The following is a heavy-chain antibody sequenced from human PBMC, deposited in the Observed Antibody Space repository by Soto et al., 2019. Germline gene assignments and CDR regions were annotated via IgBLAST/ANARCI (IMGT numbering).Heavy chain of an antibody. CDR1: GYTFTNFG. J-gene: IGHJ4*02. CDR2: VTTDKFKT. Sequence: QVKLVQSGPEVKKPGASVKVSCKTSGYTFTNFGISWVRQAPGQGLEWMGWVTTDKFKTTYAQKFQGRVTMTTDTSTSTAYRELRSLRSDDTAVYYCGTRVPAFDYWGQGTLVTVSS. V-gene: IGHV1-18*01. CDR3: GTRVPAFDY.